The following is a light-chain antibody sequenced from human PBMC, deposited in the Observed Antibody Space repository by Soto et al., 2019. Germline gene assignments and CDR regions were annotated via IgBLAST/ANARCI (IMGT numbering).Light chain of an antibody. CDR2: AAS. Sequence: DIQMTQSPSSLSASVGDRVTITCRASQSISSYLNWYQQKPGKAPKLLIYAASSLQSGVPSRFSGSGSGTDFTLTIRSLQPEEFATYYCQQSYSTPLTFGGGTKVDIK. J-gene: IGKJ4*01. V-gene: IGKV1-39*01. CDR3: QQSYSTPLT. CDR1: QSISSY.